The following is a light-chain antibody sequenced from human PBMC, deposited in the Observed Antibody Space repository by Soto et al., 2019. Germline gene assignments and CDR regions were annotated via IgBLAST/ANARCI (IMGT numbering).Light chain of an antibody. CDR3: QHYTNRTPIT. J-gene: IGKJ5*01. Sequence: ILMTQSPVTLSVSPGDSATLSCRASQSIGSNLAWYQQKPGQAPRRLIYAASTRVTGLPGRFIGRGSWTEFSLTISGLQSEDFAIYYYQHYTNRTPITFGQGTRLEIK. CDR1: QSIGSN. CDR2: AAS. V-gene: IGKV3-15*01.